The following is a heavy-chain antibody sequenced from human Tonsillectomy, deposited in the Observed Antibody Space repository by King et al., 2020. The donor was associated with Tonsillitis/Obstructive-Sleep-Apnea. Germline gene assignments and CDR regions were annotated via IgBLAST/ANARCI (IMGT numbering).Heavy chain of an antibody. CDR3: TRDNWDVKYDY. J-gene: IGHJ4*02. D-gene: IGHD1-26*01. Sequence: VQLVESGGGLVQPGRSLRLSCTASGFTFGDYAMSWVRQAPGKGLERVGFIRSKAYGGTTEYAASVKGRFTISRDDSKSIAYLQMNSLKTEDTAVYYRTRDNWDVKYDYWGQGTLVTVSS. V-gene: IGHV3-49*04. CDR1: GFTFGDYA. CDR2: IRSKAYGGTT.